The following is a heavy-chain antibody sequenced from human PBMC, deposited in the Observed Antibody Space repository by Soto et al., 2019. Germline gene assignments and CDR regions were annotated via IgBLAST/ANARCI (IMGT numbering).Heavy chain of an antibody. CDR2: FDPEDGET. J-gene: IGHJ3*02. D-gene: IGHD2-15*01. CDR1: GYTLTELS. CDR3: ARDSDDHEVVVAAFRVDAFDI. V-gene: IGHV1-24*01. Sequence: ASVKVSCKVSGYTLTELSMHWVRQAPGKGLEWMGGFDPEDGETIYAQKFQGRVTMTEDTSTDTAYMELSSLRSEDTAVYYCARDSDDHEVVVAAFRVDAFDIWGQGTMVTVSS.